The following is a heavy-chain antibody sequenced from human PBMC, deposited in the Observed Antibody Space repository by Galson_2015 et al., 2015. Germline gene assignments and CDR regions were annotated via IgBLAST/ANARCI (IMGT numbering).Heavy chain of an antibody. CDR3: ARDMESGDSAGDFDY. CDR1: GFTFSSYW. CDR2: INSDGSST. D-gene: IGHD4-17*01. V-gene: IGHV3-74*01. Sequence: SLRLSCAASGFTFSSYWMHWVRQAPGKGLVWVSRINSDGSSTSYADSVKGRFTISRDNAKNTLYLQMNSLRAEDTAVYYCARDMESGDSAGDFDYWGQGTLVTVSS. J-gene: IGHJ4*02.